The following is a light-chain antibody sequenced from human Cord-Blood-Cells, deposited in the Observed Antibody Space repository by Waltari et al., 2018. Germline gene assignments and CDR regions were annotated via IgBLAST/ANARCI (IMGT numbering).Light chain of an antibody. V-gene: IGKV1-33*01. Sequence: DIQMTQSPSSLSASVGDRVTITCQASQDISNYLNWYQQKPVKAPKLLIYDASNLETGVASRFSGSGGGTDFTFTIISLQPEDIATYYCQQYDNLPRSFGQGTKLEIK. J-gene: IGKJ2*03. CDR1: QDISNY. CDR3: QQYDNLPRS. CDR2: DAS.